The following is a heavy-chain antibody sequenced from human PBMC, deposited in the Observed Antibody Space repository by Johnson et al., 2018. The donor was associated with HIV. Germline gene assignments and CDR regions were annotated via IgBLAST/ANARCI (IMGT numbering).Heavy chain of an antibody. Sequence: QVQLVESGGGLVKPGGSLRLSCAASGFTFSDYYMSWIRQAPGKGLEWVSYISSSGSTIYYADSVKGRFTISRDNAKNSLFLQLNRLRAGDTGVYYCAKTGGIAARLTPSPALDIWGQGTMVTVSS. V-gene: IGHV3-11*04. D-gene: IGHD6-6*01. CDR1: GFTFSDYY. J-gene: IGHJ3*02. CDR3: AKTGGIAARLTPSPALDI. CDR2: ISSSGSTI.